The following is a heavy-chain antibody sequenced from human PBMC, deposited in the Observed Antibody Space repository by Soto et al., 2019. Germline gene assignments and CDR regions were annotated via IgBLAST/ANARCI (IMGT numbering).Heavy chain of an antibody. Sequence: QVQLVQSGAEVRKPGASVKVSCKPSGYTFNTYYLHWLRQAPGQALEWMGVIHPSGGGTTYAQKFLGRVTVTGDTSAPTVFRELSSLRSDDTAVYYCARGGHIAVVTASFDNWGQGTLVTVSS. CDR3: ARGGHIAVVTASFDN. CDR2: IHPSGGGT. CDR1: GYTFNTYY. J-gene: IGHJ4*02. D-gene: IGHD2-21*02. V-gene: IGHV1-46*02.